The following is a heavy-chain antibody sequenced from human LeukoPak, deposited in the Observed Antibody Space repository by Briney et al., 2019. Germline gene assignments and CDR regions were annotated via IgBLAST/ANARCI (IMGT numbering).Heavy chain of an antibody. CDR1: GGSFGGYY. CDR2: INRSGST. V-gene: IGHV4-34*01. J-gene: IGHJ4*02. Sequence: SETLSLTCAVYGGSFGGYYWSWIRQTPGKGLEWIGEINRSGSTNYNPSPKRRLSISVDTSKNQFSLKLSSVTAADTAVYYCARGLHCSSTNCYWEVFDYWGPGTLVTVSS. D-gene: IGHD2-2*01. CDR3: ARGLHCSSTNCYWEVFDY.